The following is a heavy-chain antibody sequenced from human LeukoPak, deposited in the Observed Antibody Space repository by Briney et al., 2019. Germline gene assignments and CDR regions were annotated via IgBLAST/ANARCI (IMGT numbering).Heavy chain of an antibody. CDR2: MRSDGSTK. D-gene: IGHD3-22*01. J-gene: IGHJ4*02. CDR3: VKGYDSSGFYLDY. Sequence: GGSLRLSCAASGFTFSNYAMHWVRQAPGKGLEWVAYMRSDGSTKYYADSVKGRFTISRDNSKNTLYVQMNSLRAEDTAVYYCVKGYDSSGFYLDYWGQGTLVTVSS. CDR1: GFTFSNYA. V-gene: IGHV3-30*02.